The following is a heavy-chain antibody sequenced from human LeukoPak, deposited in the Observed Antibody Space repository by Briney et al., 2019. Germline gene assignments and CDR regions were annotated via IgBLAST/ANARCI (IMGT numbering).Heavy chain of an antibody. Sequence: PSETLSLTCAGYGGSFSGYYWSWIRQPPGQGLEWIGEINHSGSTNYNPSLKSRVTISVDTSKNQFSLKLSSVTAADTAVYYCARGLSVRIAYCSSTSCPSFFDYWGQGTLVTVSS. CDR1: GGSFSGYY. J-gene: IGHJ4*02. V-gene: IGHV4-34*01. D-gene: IGHD2-2*01. CDR2: INHSGST. CDR3: ARGLSVRIAYCSSTSCPSFFDY.